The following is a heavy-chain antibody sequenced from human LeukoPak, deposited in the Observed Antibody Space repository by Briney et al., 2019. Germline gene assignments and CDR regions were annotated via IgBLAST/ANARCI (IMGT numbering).Heavy chain of an antibody. CDR2: ISSSGSTI. J-gene: IGHJ4*02. CDR1: GFAFSDYS. CDR3: ARDTRYCSGGGCYVGYYFDY. Sequence: QPGGSLRLSCAASGFAFSDYSMNWVRQAPGKGLEWVSYISSSGSTIYYADSVKGRFTISRDNAKNSLFLQMNSLRAEDTAVYYCARDTRYCSGGGCYVGYYFDYWGQGTLVTVSS. D-gene: IGHD2-15*01. V-gene: IGHV3-48*04.